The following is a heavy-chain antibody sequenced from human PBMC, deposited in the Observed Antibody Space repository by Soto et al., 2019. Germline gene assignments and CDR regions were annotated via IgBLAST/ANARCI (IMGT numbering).Heavy chain of an antibody. Sequence: ASLKVSCKASGYTFTGYYIHWVRQAPGQGLEWMGWINPNSGGTNYAQKFQGWVTMTRDTSISTAYMELSRLRSDDTAVYYCAREGYTYYYGSGSYPYGMDVWGQGTTVTVSS. V-gene: IGHV1-2*04. CDR3: AREGYTYYYGSGSYPYGMDV. CDR2: INPNSGGT. CDR1: GYTFTGYY. D-gene: IGHD3-10*01. J-gene: IGHJ6*02.